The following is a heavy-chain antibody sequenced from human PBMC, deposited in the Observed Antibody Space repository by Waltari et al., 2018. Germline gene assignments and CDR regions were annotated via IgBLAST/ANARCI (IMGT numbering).Heavy chain of an antibody. CDR3: AREKYGITMIVVAFDY. V-gene: IGHV3-7*01. CDR1: GFTFSSYW. CDR2: IKQDGSEK. D-gene: IGHD3-22*01. Sequence: EVQLMESGGGLVQPGGSLRLSCAASGFTFSSYWMSWVRQAPGKGLEWVANIKQDGSEKYYVDSVKGRFTISRDNAKNSLYLQMNSLRAEDTAVYYCAREKYGITMIVVAFDYWGQGTLVTVSS. J-gene: IGHJ4*02.